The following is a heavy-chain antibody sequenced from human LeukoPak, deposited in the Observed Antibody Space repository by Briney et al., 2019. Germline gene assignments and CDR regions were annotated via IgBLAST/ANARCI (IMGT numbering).Heavy chain of an antibody. CDR3: ARTPTLPGIAVAGTSGYFDY. CDR1: GDSVSSNSAA. CDR2: TYYRSKWYN. V-gene: IGHV6-1*01. D-gene: IGHD6-19*01. J-gene: IGHJ4*02. Sequence: SQTLSLTCAISGDSVSSNSAAWNWIRQSPSRGLEWLGRTYYRSKWYNDYAVSLTSRITINPDTSKNQFSLQLNSVTPEDTAVYYCARTPTLPGIAVAGTSGYFDYWGQGTLVTVSS.